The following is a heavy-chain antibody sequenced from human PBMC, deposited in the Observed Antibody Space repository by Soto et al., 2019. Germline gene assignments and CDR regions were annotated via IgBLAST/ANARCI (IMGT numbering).Heavy chain of an antibody. CDR3: ATRHDYGDYLFDY. V-gene: IGHV3-53*01. J-gene: IGHJ4*02. Sequence: PGGSLRLSCAASGFTVSSNYMSWVRQAPGKGLEWVSVIYSGGSTYYADSVKGRFTISRDNSKNTLYLQMNSLRAEDTAVYYCATRHDYGDYLFDYWGQGTLVTVSS. CDR1: GFTVSSNY. D-gene: IGHD4-17*01. CDR2: IYSGGST.